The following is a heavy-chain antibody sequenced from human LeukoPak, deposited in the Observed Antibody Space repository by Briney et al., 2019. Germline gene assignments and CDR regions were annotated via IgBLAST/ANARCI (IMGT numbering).Heavy chain of an antibody. CDR1: GYIFTLYY. CDR3: ARDPSTNYFFDF. V-gene: IGHV1-2*06. J-gene: IGHJ4*02. CDR2: ISPNSGGT. Sequence: ASVKVSCTASGYIFTLYYMHWVRQAPGQGLGWMGRISPNSGGTSYAQKFQGRVTMTRDTSISTVYMQLNRLTSDDTAVYYCARDPSTNYFFDFWGQGTLVTVSS. D-gene: IGHD5/OR15-5a*01.